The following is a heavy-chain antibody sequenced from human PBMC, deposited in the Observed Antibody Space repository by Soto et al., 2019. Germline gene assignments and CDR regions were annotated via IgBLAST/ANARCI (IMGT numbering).Heavy chain of an antibody. V-gene: IGHV4-59*08. Sequence: PSETLSLTCTVSGGSISSYYWSWIRQPPGKGLEWIGYIYYSGSTNYNPSLKSRVTISVDTSKNQFSLKLSSVTAADTAVYYCARFQSYGMDVWGQGTTVTVSS. CDR1: GGSISSYY. CDR2: IYYSGST. CDR3: ARFQSYGMDV. J-gene: IGHJ6*02.